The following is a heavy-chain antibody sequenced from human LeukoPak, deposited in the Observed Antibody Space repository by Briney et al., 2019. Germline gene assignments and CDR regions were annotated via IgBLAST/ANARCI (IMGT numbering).Heavy chain of an antibody. J-gene: IGHJ4*02. V-gene: IGHV4-39*02. Sequence: SETLSLTCTVSGGSISSGTYYWGWIRQPPGKGLEWIGSISYSGSTYYNPSLKSRVTIFLDTSKNHFSLSLSSVTAADTAVYYCARKDAYTYGYADYWGQGTLVTVSS. D-gene: IGHD5-18*01. CDR3: ARKDAYTYGYADY. CDR1: GGSISSGTYY. CDR2: ISYSGST.